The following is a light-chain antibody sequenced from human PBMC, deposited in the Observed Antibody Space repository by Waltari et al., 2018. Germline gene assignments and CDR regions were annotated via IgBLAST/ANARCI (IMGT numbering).Light chain of an antibody. Sequence: YELTQPPSLAVSPGQTASLPCSGHQLDSKLICWYPQRPGHSPLLFIYQDNKRPSGIPERFSGSNSGNTATLTISGTQAMDEADYYCQAWDSSTVVFGGGTKLTVL. V-gene: IGLV3-1*01. CDR2: QDN. J-gene: IGLJ2*01. CDR1: QLDSKL. CDR3: QAWDSSTVV.